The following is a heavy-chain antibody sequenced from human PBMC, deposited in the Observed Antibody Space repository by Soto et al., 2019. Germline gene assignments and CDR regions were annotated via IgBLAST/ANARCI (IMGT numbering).Heavy chain of an antibody. D-gene: IGHD6-19*01. Sequence: XGPTLVNPTHTLPLTCIFSVFSLITSGVGVGWIRQPPGKALEWLGFIYWNYDKRYSPSLKSRLTITKDTSKNQVVLTMTNMDPVDTATHYCAKSGSSGWYGWFDPWGQGTLVTVSS. J-gene: IGHJ5*02. V-gene: IGHV2-5*01. CDR1: VFSLITSGVG. CDR2: IYWNYDK. CDR3: AKSGSSGWYGWFDP.